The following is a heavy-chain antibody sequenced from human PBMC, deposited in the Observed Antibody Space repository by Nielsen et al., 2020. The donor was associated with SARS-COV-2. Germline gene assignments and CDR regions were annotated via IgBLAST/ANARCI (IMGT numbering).Heavy chain of an antibody. Sequence: ASVKVSCKASGYRFTRYALNWVRQAPGEGPEWMGWINTSTGKPTYAQAFTGRFVFSLDTSVSTAYLQIGSLKAEDSAVYYCARDNFGSGGTASYGMDVWGQGTTVTVSS. CDR3: ARDNFGSGGTASYGMDV. CDR1: GYRFTRYA. D-gene: IGHD3-10*01. J-gene: IGHJ6*02. V-gene: IGHV7-4-1*01. CDR2: INTSTGKP.